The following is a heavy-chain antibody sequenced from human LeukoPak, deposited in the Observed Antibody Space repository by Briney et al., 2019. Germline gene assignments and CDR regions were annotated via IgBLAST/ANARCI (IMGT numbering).Heavy chain of an antibody. CDR1: GGSISSGSYY. V-gene: IGHV4-61*02. D-gene: IGHD5-18*01. Sequence: SETLSLTCTVSGGSISSGSYYWSWIRQPAGKGLEWIGRIYTSGSTNYNPSLKSRVTISVDTSKKQFSLKLGSVTAADTAVYYCARLKVGYGFDYWGQGTLVTVSS. CDR2: IYTSGST. CDR3: ARLKVGYGFDY. J-gene: IGHJ4*02.